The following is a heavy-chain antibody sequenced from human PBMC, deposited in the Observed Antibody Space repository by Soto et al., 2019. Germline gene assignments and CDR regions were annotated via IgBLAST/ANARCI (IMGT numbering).Heavy chain of an antibody. CDR1: GFTFNNYV. D-gene: IGHD5-12*01. Sequence: GGSLRLSCTASGFTFNNYVMSWVRQAPGKGLQWVSAISGTGASTYYADSVKGRFTVSRDNSKNTLFLQMNSLRAEDTAVYYCARDVKVALNVPTGGFDFWGPGTLVTVSS. V-gene: IGHV3-23*01. CDR3: ARDVKVALNVPTGGFDF. J-gene: IGHJ4*02. CDR2: ISGTGAST.